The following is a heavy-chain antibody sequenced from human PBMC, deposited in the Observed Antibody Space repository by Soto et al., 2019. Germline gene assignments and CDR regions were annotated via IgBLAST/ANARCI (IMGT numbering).Heavy chain of an antibody. CDR3: ASDYDFWSGYYPYYYGMDV. J-gene: IGHJ6*02. CDR1: GFTFSSYS. D-gene: IGHD3-3*01. CDR2: ISSSSSTI. Sequence: GGSLRLSCAASGFTFSSYSMNWVRQAPGKGLEWVSYISSSSSTIYYADSVKGRFTISRDNAKNSLYLQMNSLRDEDTAVYYCASDYDFWSGYYPYYYGMDVWGQGTTVTVSS. V-gene: IGHV3-48*02.